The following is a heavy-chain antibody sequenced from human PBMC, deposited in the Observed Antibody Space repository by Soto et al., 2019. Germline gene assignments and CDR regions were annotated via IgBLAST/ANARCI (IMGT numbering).Heavy chain of an antibody. CDR3: ERDCSGGSCYPAMDV. Sequence: GGSLRLSCAASGFNFNSYTINWVRQAPGKRLEWLSSISSSGYIFSTDSVRGRFTISRDNAKNSVYLQINSLRAEDTAVYFCERDCSGGSCYPAMDVWGQGTTVTVSS. D-gene: IGHD2-15*01. CDR2: ISSSGYI. V-gene: IGHV3-21*01. CDR1: GFNFNSYT. J-gene: IGHJ6*02.